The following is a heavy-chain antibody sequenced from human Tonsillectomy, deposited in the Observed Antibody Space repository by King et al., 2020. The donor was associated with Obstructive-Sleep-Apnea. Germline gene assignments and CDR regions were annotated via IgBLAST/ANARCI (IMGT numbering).Heavy chain of an antibody. Sequence: QLVQSWGGVVQPGGSLRLVCAALGVTFSTYAMQWVLQASDKGMGVGAGILNCGTNKYYTEYRRGRFTISRDNSKITLYLQMNNLTPEDTAVYFCARDRYEIQLWWIYESWGQGTQVTVCS. CDR2: ILNCGTNK. J-gene: IGHJ4*02. CDR1: GVTFSTYA. D-gene: IGHD5-18*01. CDR3: ARDRYEIQLWWIYES. V-gene: IGHV3-30*04.